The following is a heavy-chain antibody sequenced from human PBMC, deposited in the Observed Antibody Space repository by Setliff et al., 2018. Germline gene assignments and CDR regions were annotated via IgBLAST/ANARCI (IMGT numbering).Heavy chain of an antibody. CDR1: GFTFSRYW. CDR2: IKQDGSEK. D-gene: IGHD3-16*01. Sequence: GGSLRLSCAASGFTFSRYWMTWVRQAPGKGLEWVANIKQDGSEKYYVDSVKGRFSISRDNAKNSLYLQMNSLRAEDTAVYYCARDGGEYWGQGTLVTVSS. CDR3: ARDGGEY. V-gene: IGHV3-7*01. J-gene: IGHJ4*02.